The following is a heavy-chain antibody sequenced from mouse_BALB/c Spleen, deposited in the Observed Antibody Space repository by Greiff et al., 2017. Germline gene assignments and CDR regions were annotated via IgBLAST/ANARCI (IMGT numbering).Heavy chain of an antibody. CDR3: TGTTVVEDAMGY. V-gene: IGHV1S127*01. Sequence: VQLQQPGAELVKPGASVKMSCKASGYTFTSYWMHWVKQRPGQGLEWIGVIDPSDSYTSYNQKFKGKATLTVDTSSSTAYMQLSSLTSEDSAVYYCTGTTVVEDAMGYWGKGTSVTVSS. CDR1: GYTFTSYW. CDR2: IDPSDSYT. J-gene: IGHJ4*01. D-gene: IGHD1-1*01.